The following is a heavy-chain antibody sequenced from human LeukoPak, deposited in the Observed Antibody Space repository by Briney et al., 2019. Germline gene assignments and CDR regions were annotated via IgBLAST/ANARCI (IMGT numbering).Heavy chain of an antibody. V-gene: IGHV3-53*01. CDR1: GFTVSSNY. Sequence: GGSLRLPCAASGFTVSSNYMSWVRQAPGKGLEWVSVIYSGSTTYYADSVKGRFTISRDNSKNTLYLQMNSLRAEDTAVYYCARESSYSSGWYYFDYWGQGTLVTVSS. D-gene: IGHD6-19*01. CDR2: IYSGSTT. CDR3: ARESSYSSGWYYFDY. J-gene: IGHJ4*02.